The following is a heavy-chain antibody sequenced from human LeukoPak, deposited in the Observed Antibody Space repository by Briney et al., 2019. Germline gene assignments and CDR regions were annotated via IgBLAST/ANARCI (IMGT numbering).Heavy chain of an antibody. V-gene: IGHV1-8*01. CDR2: MSPNSGNT. CDR3: ARVVDHDYGDYYLDY. Sequence: ASVKVSCKASGYTFTSYDINWVRQATGQGLEWMGWMSPNSGNTGYAQKFQGRVTMTRDTSISTAYMELSRLRSDDTAVYYCARVVDHDYGDYYLDYWGQGTLVTVSS. CDR1: GYTFTSYD. J-gene: IGHJ4*02. D-gene: IGHD4-17*01.